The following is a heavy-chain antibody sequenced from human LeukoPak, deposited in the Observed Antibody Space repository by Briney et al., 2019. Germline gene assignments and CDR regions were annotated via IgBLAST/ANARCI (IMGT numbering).Heavy chain of an antibody. Sequence: PSETLSLTCTVSGGSISIYYWSWIRQPPGKGLEWIGYIYYSGSTNYNPSLKSRVTISVDTSKNQFSLKLSSVTAADTAVYYCARGGGIAAAGTDYYFDYWGQGTLVTVSS. V-gene: IGHV4-59*12. D-gene: IGHD6-13*01. J-gene: IGHJ4*02. CDR1: GGSISIYY. CDR2: IYYSGST. CDR3: ARGGGIAAAGTDYYFDY.